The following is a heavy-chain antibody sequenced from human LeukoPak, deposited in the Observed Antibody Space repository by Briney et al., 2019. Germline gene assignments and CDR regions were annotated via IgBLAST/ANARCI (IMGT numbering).Heavy chain of an antibody. D-gene: IGHD3-16*02. CDR1: GYTFSDYY. J-gene: IGHJ3*01. CDR2: INTNTGNP. V-gene: IGHV7-4-1*02. Sequence: ASVKVSCKASGYTFSDYYMHWVRQAPGRGLEWMGWINTNTGNPTYAQDFTGRFVFSLDTSVSTAYLQISSLKAEDTAVYYCAWGWGSYRRFAFDVWGQGTMVTVSS. CDR3: AWGWGSYRRFAFDV.